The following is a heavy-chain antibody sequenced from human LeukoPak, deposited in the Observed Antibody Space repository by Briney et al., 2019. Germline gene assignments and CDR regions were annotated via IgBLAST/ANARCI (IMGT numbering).Heavy chain of an antibody. CDR2: LSGSGGTT. Sequence: GGSLRLSCAASGFTFSSYAMSWVRQAPGKGLEWVSALSGSGGTTYYADSVKGRFTISRDNSKNTLYLQMNSLRAEDTAVYYCATTPGAYYYYHMDVWGQGTTVTVSS. D-gene: IGHD3-10*01. CDR3: ATTPGAYYYYHMDV. CDR1: GFTFSSYA. V-gene: IGHV3-23*01. J-gene: IGHJ6*02.